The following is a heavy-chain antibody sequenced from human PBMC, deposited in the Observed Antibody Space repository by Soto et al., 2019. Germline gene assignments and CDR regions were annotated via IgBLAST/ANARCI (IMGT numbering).Heavy chain of an antibody. CDR2: VSHIGST. CDR1: GGSISNSSYL. Sequence: SETLSLTCSVSGGSISNSSYLWGWVRQPPGKGLQWIGSVSHIGSTNYNPSLKSRLTISVGTSKTQSSLRLDSVTAADTAVYYCARECSSTSCYEYYMDVWGKGTTVTVSS. J-gene: IGHJ6*03. V-gene: IGHV4-39*02. D-gene: IGHD2-2*01. CDR3: ARECSSTSCYEYYMDV.